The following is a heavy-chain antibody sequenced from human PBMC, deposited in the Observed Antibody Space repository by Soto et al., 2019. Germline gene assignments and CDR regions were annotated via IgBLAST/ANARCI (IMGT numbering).Heavy chain of an antibody. CDR2: FSSSSRTI. J-gene: IGHJ4*02. Sequence: EVQLVDSGGGLVQPGGSLRLSCAASGFTFSSYTMNWVRQAPGKGLEWISYFSSSSRTIYYADSVKGRFTISRDNAQNSLYLQMTSLRDEDTAVYYCARVPTRALDYWGQGTLVTVSS. CDR3: ARVPTRALDY. D-gene: IGHD1-26*01. V-gene: IGHV3-48*02. CDR1: GFTFSSYT.